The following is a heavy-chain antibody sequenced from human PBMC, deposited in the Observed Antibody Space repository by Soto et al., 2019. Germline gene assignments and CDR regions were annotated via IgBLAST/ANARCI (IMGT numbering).Heavy chain of an antibody. CDR1: GGSISSGGYS. CDR3: AADQISQDAFDI. Sequence: PSETLSLTCAVSGGSISSGGYSWSWIRQPPGKGLEWIGYIYHSGSTNYNRSLRSRVTISVDRSKNQFSLKLSSVTAADTAVYYCAADQISQDAFDIWGQGTMVTVSS. J-gene: IGHJ3*02. V-gene: IGHV4-30-2*02. CDR2: IYHSGST.